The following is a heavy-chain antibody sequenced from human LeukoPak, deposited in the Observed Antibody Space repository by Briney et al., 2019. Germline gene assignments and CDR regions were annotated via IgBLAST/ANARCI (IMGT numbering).Heavy chain of an antibody. CDR1: GFTFSSYA. Sequence: GGSLRLSCAASGFTFSSYAMHWVRQAPGKGLEWVAVISYDGSNKYYADSVKGRFTISRDNSKNTLYLQMNSLRAEDTAVYYCARGDSYGYAQGFYYYYGMDVWGQGTTVTVSS. CDR2: ISYDGSNK. V-gene: IGHV3-30-3*01. D-gene: IGHD5-18*01. J-gene: IGHJ6*02. CDR3: ARGDSYGYAQGFYYYYGMDV.